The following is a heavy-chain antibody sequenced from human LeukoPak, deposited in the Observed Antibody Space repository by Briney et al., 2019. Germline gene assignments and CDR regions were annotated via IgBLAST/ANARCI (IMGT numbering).Heavy chain of an antibody. CDR3: AIEHYYGSGSYSDY. CDR2: INPTAGST. Sequence: ASVTVSCKASGYTFTDYYIHWVRQAPGQGLVWMGIINPTAGSTSYAQTFQGRVTMTRDTSTSTVYMELSSLISEDTAVYYCAIEHYYGSGSYSDYWGQGTLVTVSS. J-gene: IGHJ4*02. D-gene: IGHD3-10*01. CDR1: GYTFTDYY. V-gene: IGHV1-46*01.